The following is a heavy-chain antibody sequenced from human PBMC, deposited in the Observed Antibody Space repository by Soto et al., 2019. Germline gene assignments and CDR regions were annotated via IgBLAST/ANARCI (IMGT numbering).Heavy chain of an antibody. V-gene: IGHV3-33*01. J-gene: IGHJ4*02. CDR1: GFTFSSYI. Sequence: VGSLSLSCAASGFTFSSYIMHCVRRAPGKGLEWVAVIWYDGSNKYYADSVKGRFTISRDNSKNTLYLQMNSLRAEDTAVHYCATIVVATGGFDYWGQGTLVTVSS. CDR3: ATIVVATGGFDY. D-gene: IGHD2-21*01. CDR2: IWYDGSNK.